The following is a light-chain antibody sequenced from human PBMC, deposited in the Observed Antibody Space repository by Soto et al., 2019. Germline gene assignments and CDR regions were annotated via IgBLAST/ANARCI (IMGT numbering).Light chain of an antibody. CDR2: GAS. V-gene: IGKV3-20*01. J-gene: IGKJ5*01. CDR3: QQYCSSLIT. CDR1: QSVSSSY. Sequence: EIVLTQSPGTLSLSPGERATLSCRASQSVSSSYLAWYQQKPGQAPRLLIYGASSRATGIPDRFSGSGSGTDFTLTLSRLEPEDFAVYYCQQYCSSLITFGQGTRLEIK.